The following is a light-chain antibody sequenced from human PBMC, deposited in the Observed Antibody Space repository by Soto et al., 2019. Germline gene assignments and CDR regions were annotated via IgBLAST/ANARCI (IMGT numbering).Light chain of an antibody. CDR1: SSDVGSYDY. J-gene: IGLJ1*01. CDR2: NVT. V-gene: IGLV2-11*01. Sequence: QSALVQPPSVSGSPGQSVTISCTGTSSDVGSYDYVSWYQQHPGTVPKPMIYNVTTQPSGVPDSFSGSRSGNSASMTISGLQAEDEADYSCCSYTSSATYVFETGTKLTVL. CDR3: CSYTSSATYV.